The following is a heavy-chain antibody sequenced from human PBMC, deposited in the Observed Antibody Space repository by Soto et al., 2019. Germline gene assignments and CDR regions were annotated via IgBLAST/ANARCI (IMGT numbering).Heavy chain of an antibody. CDR1: GYTFTSYA. CDR3: ARGILTTVTDYYYYMDV. CDR2: INAGNGNT. D-gene: IGHD4-17*01. V-gene: IGHV1-3*01. J-gene: IGHJ6*03. Sequence: QVQLVQSGAEVKKPGASVKVSCKASGYTFTSYAMHWVRQAPGQRLEWMGWINAGNGNTKYSQKFQGRVTITRDTSASTDYMELSSLRSEDTAVYYCARGILTTVTDYYYYMDVWGKGTTVTVSS.